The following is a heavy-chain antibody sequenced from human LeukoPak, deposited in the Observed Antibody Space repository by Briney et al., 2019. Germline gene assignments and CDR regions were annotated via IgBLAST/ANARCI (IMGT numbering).Heavy chain of an antibody. Sequence: GGSLRLSCAASGFTFSSYGMHWVRQAPGKGLEWVAFIRYDGSNKYYADSVKGRFTISRDNSKNTLYLQMNSLRAEDTAVYYCARDAFYSSGWYARNYFDYWGQGTLVTVSS. J-gene: IGHJ4*02. V-gene: IGHV3-30*02. CDR2: IRYDGSNK. CDR3: ARDAFYSSGWYARNYFDY. D-gene: IGHD6-19*01. CDR1: GFTFSSYG.